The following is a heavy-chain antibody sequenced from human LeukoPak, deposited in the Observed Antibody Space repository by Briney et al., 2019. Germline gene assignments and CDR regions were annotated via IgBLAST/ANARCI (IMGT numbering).Heavy chain of an antibody. CDR1: GGSFSGYY. D-gene: IGHD6-19*01. Sequence: SETLSLTCAVYGGSFSGYYWSWIRQPPGKGLEWIGEINHSGSTNYNPSLKGRVTISVDTSKNQFSLKLSSVTAADTAVYYCARVWSMWLEYYFDYWGQGTLVTVSS. J-gene: IGHJ4*02. CDR2: INHSGST. CDR3: ARVWSMWLEYYFDY. V-gene: IGHV4-34*01.